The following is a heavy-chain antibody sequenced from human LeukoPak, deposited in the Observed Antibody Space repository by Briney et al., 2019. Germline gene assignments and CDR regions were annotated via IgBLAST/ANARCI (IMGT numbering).Heavy chain of an antibody. CDR3: ARDPIGGRPDYLDY. CDR1: GFSFGTYA. Sequence: GGSLRLSCTASGFSFGTYAMHCVRQAPGKGFEWVAVVSSDASITIYPDSMRGRFTISRDNSKNTLYLDMNNLRGEDTALYFCARDPIGGRPDYLDYWGQGTLVTVSS. D-gene: IGHD3-10*01. CDR2: VSSDASIT. V-gene: IGHV3-30*01. J-gene: IGHJ4*02.